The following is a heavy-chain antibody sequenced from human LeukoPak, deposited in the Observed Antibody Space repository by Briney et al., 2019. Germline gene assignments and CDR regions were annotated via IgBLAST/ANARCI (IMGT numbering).Heavy chain of an antibody. CDR1: GGTFSSYA. CDR2: IIPIFGTA. CDR3: ARSNCGGDCWNYYYYYMDV. Sequence: ASVKVSCKASGGTFSSYAISWVRQAPGQGLEWMGGIIPIFGTANYAQKFQGRVTITADKSTSTAYMELSSLRSEDTAVYYCARSNCGGDCWNYYYYYMDVWGKGTTVTVSS. D-gene: IGHD2-21*02. J-gene: IGHJ6*03. V-gene: IGHV1-69*06.